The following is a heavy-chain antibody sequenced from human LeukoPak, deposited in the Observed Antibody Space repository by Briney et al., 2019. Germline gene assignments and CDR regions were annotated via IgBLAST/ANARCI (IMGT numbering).Heavy chain of an antibody. CDR3: AKDRRRDDVLTGSFSD. CDR1: GFTFSSYS. Sequence: GGSLRLSCAASGFTFSSYSMHWVRQAPGKGLEYVSAISSNGDSTYYANSVKGRFTISRDNSKNTLYLQMNSLRAEDTAVYNCAKDRRRDDVLTGSFSDWGQGTLVTVSS. V-gene: IGHV3-64*01. J-gene: IGHJ4*02. D-gene: IGHD3-9*01. CDR2: ISSNGDST.